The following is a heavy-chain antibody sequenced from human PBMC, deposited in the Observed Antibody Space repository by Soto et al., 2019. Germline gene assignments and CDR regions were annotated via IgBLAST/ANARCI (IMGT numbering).Heavy chain of an antibody. CDR2: LIPIFGTA. Sequence: QVQLVQSGAEVKKPGSSVKVSCKASGGTFSSYAISWVRQAPGQGLEWMGGLIPIFGTANYAQKFQGRVTITADKSTSTAYMELSSLRSEDTAVYYCASCSRRCPTKRYYYGMDVWGQGTTVTVSS. CDR3: ASCSRRCPTKRYYYGMDV. D-gene: IGHD1-1*01. CDR1: GGTFSSYA. V-gene: IGHV1-69*06. J-gene: IGHJ6*02.